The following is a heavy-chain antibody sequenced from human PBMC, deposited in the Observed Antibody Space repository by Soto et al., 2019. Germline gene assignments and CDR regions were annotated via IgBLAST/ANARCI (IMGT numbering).Heavy chain of an antibody. CDR3: ARDYSIYDYYYYYGLDV. D-gene: IGHD3-3*02. V-gene: IGHV3-30-3*01. Sequence: GGSLRLSCAASGFTLSTYAMHWVRRTPGKGLEWVALISHDGSTKYYAEAVKGRFSISRDISKNTIYLQMNSLRSEDTAVYSCARDYSIYDYYYYYGLDVWGQGTTVTVSS. CDR2: ISHDGSTK. CDR1: GFTLSTYA. J-gene: IGHJ6*02.